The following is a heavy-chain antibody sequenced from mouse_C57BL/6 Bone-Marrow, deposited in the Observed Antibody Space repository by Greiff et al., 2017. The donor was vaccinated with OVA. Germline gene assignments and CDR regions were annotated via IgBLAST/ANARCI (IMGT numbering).Heavy chain of an antibody. CDR2: IHPNGGST. D-gene: IGHD1-1*01. V-gene: IGHV1-64*01. CDR1: GYTFTSSW. Sequence: QVQLQQPGAELVKPGASVKLSCKASGYTFTSSWMHWVKQRPGQGLEWIGMIHPNGGSTNYNEKFKSKATLTVDKSSSTAYMQLISLTSEDSAVYDCASQEYGSSFYYFDYWGQGTTLTVSS. CDR3: ASQEYGSSFYYFDY. J-gene: IGHJ2*01.